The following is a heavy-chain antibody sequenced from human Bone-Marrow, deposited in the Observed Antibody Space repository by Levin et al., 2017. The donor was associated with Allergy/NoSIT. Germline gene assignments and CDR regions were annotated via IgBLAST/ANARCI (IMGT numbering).Heavy chain of an antibody. V-gene: IGHV4-59*08. Sequence: SETLSLTCTVSGASGGSYYWSWIRQSPGKGLEWLGQIYSSGRTNYSPSLKTRVSISIDTSKKQFSLQLTSVTAADTALYYCARHHGDYWFDPWGQGALVTVSS. CDR2: IYSSGRT. J-gene: IGHJ5*02. CDR1: GASGGSYY. D-gene: IGHD4-17*01. CDR3: ARHHGDYWFDP.